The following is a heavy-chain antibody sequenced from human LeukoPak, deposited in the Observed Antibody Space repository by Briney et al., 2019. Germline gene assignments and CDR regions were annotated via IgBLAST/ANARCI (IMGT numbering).Heavy chain of an antibody. CDR3: ARDLPPKFGPGLCY. Sequence: GGSLRLSCAASGFTFTSYAMNWVRQAPGQGLEWMGWINTNTGNPTYAQGFTGRFVFSLDTSVSTAYLQISSLKAEDTAVHYCARDLPPKFGPGLCYWGQGTLVTVSS. J-gene: IGHJ4*02. CDR2: INTNTGNP. D-gene: IGHD3-16*01. CDR1: GFTFTSYA. V-gene: IGHV7-4-1*02.